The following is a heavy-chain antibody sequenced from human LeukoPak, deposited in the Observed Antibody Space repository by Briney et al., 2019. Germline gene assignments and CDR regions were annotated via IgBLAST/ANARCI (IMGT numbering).Heavy chain of an antibody. CDR2: IYCSGST. Sequence: SETLSLTCTVSGGSISSSSYYWGWIRQPPGKGLEWIGSIYCSGSTYYNPSLKSRVTISVDTSKNQFSLKLSSVTAADTAVYYCARGSFYDSWTVYYFDYWGQGTLVTVSS. CDR3: ARGSFYDSWTVYYFDY. CDR1: GGSISSSSYY. J-gene: IGHJ4*02. V-gene: IGHV4-39*07. D-gene: IGHD2/OR15-2a*01.